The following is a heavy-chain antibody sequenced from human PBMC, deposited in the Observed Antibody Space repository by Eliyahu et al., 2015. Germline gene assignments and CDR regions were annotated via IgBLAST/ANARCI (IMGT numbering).Heavy chain of an antibody. CDR2: VKQDGSEK. D-gene: IGHD3-3*01. J-gene: IGHJ4*02. CDR1: GFTXXSXW. V-gene: IGHV3-7*01. CDR3: ARRRYSDYDFWSDRAPFDY. Sequence: EVQLVESGGGLVQPGGSLRLSXAASGFTXXSXWMXWVRQAPGKGXERVANVKQDGSEKYYVDSVKGRFTISRDNAKNSLYLQMNSLRAEDTAVYYCARRRYSDYDFWSDRAPFDYWGQGTLVTVSS.